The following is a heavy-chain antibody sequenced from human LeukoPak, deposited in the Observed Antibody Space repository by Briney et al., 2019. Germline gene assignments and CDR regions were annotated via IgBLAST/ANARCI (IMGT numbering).Heavy chain of an antibody. D-gene: IGHD2-15*01. CDR1: GFTFSIYN. J-gene: IGHJ4*02. V-gene: IGHV3-48*02. Sequence: GGALRLSCAASGFTFSIYNMNWVRLAPGKGLEGVSYICSSSTIYYTDSVRGRFTISRDNAKNSLYLQMNSLRDDDTAVYFCARDDYCSGGDCYSGAFDYWGQGTPVTVSS. CDR2: ICSSSTI. CDR3: ARDDYCSGGDCYSGAFDY.